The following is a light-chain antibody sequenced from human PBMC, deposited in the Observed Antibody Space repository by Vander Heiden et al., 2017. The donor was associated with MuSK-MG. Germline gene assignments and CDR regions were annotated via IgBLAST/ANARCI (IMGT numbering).Light chain of an antibody. J-gene: IGKJ2*02. CDR3: QQYYSTPCT. V-gene: IGKV4-1*01. CDR1: QSVLDSSNNKNY. Sequence: DIVMTQSPDSLAASLGETATINCKSSQSVLDSSNNKNYLAWYQQKPGQPPKLLIYWASTRESGVPDRFSGSGSGTDFTLTISSLQAEDVAVYYCQQYYSTPCTFGQGTKLEIK. CDR2: WAS.